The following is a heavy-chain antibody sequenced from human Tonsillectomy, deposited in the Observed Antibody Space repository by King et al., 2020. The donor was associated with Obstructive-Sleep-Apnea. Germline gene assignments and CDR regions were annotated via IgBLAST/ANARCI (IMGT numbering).Heavy chain of an antibody. V-gene: IGHV3-49*03. Sequence: QLVQSGGGLVQPWRSLRLSCTASGFTFGDYGMSWFRQAPGKGLEWVGFIRRQAYGGTTEYAASVKGRFTISRDDSKSIAYLQMNSLKTEDTAVYYCSRVMGDYVWGSYYYWGQGTLVTVSS. J-gene: IGHJ4*02. CDR2: IRRQAYGGTT. CDR3: SRVMGDYVWGSYYY. CDR1: GFTFGDYG. D-gene: IGHD3-16*01.